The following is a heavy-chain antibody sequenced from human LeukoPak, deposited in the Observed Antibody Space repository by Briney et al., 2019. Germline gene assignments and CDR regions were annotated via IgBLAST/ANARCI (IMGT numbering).Heavy chain of an antibody. Sequence: SSETLSLTCTVSGGSVSSRDFYWSWIRQPPGKGLEWIGYIYSTGSTYYNPSLKSRVAISIDTSNNQFSVKLSSVTAADTAVYFCARDYASAYYYDSTSYPYGMDVWGQGTTVTVSS. CDR2: IYSTGST. CDR1: GGSVSSRDFY. J-gene: IGHJ6*02. V-gene: IGHV4-30-4*01. D-gene: IGHD3-22*01. CDR3: ARDYASAYYYDSTSYPYGMDV.